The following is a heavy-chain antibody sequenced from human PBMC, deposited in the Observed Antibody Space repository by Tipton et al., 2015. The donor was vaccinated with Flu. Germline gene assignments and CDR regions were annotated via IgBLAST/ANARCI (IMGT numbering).Heavy chain of an antibody. CDR2: IKQDGSEK. CDR1: GFTFSSYW. D-gene: IGHD6-19*01. J-gene: IGHJ4*02. Sequence: LSLTCAASGFTFSSYWMRWVRQAPGKGLEWVANIKQDGSEKYYVDSVKGRFTLSRDNAKNSLYLQMNSLRAEDTAVYHCARRREWLDYWGQGTLVTVSS. V-gene: IGHV3-7*01. CDR3: ARRREWLDY.